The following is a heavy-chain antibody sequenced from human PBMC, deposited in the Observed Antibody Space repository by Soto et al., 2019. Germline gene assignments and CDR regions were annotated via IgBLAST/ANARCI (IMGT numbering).Heavy chain of an antibody. CDR2: ISSSGDSS. Sequence: EVQLVESGGGIAQPGGSVRLSGAASGFTFSSYEMNWVRQAPGKTLEWVSYISSSGDSSYYADSVKSRFTISRDNDKKALYMQMTSLRVENPVVDYCARVDCSTTTCHVQAFDYWFQGTLVTVSP. J-gene: IGHJ4*02. V-gene: IGHV3-48*03. CDR1: GFTFSSYE. CDR3: ARVDCSTTTCHVQAFDY. D-gene: IGHD2-2*01.